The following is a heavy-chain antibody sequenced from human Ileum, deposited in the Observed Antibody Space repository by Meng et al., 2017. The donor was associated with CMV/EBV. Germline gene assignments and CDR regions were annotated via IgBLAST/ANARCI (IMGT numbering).Heavy chain of an antibody. Sequence: GESLKISCAASGFTFSTYVMSWVRQAPGKGLEWVSAISASGDTTYYADSVRGRLATSRDNSKSTLYLQMNTLRVEDTAVYYCAKGGWLDDWGQGTRVT. CDR3: AKGGWLDD. CDR2: ISASGDTT. CDR1: GFTFSTYV. D-gene: IGHD6-19*01. V-gene: IGHV3-23*01. J-gene: IGHJ4*02.